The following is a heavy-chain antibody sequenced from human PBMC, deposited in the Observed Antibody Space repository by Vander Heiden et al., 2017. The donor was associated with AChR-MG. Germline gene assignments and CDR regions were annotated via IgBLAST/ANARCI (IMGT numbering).Heavy chain of an antibody. CDR3: ARHGVYSSAMR. CDR1: GRSIGGSSYY. V-gene: IGHV4-39*01. CDR2: IYYSGST. D-gene: IGHD5-18*01. Sequence: QLQLQESGPGLVTPSETLSLTCPVSGRSIGGSSYYWGWIRRPAGKGLEWIGGIYYSGSTYYNPSLKSRGTISVDTSKNQFSLKLSYVTAADTAVYYCARHGVYSSAMRWGQGTLVTVSS. J-gene: IGHJ4*02.